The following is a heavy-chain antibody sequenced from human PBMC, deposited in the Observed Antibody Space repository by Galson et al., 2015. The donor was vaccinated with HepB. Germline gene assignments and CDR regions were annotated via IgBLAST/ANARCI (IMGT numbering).Heavy chain of an antibody. D-gene: IGHD3/OR15-3a*01. CDR3: AKGTTDWNYYYYMDV. J-gene: IGHJ6*03. V-gene: IGHV3-30*02. CDR2: IRYDGSNK. Sequence: SLRLSCAASGFTFSSYGMHWVRQAPGKGLEWVAFIRYDGSNKYYADSVKGRFTISRDNSKNTLYLQMNSLRAEDTAVFYCAKGTTDWNYYYYMDVWGKGTTVTVSS. CDR1: GFTFSSYG.